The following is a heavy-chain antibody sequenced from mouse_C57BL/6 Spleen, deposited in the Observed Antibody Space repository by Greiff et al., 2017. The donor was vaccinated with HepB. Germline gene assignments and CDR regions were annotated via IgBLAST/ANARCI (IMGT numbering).Heavy chain of an antibody. CDR3: TRDDGYYPYYAMDY. CDR1: GFTFSRYA. CDR2: ISSGGDYI. V-gene: IGHV5-9-1*02. D-gene: IGHD2-3*01. J-gene: IGHJ4*01. Sequence: EVKLQESGEGLVKPGGSLKLSCAASGFTFSRYAMSWVRQTPEKRLEWVAYISSGGDYIYYADTVKGRFTISIDNARNTLYLQMSSLKSEDTAMYYCTRDDGYYPYYAMDYWGQGTSVTVSS.